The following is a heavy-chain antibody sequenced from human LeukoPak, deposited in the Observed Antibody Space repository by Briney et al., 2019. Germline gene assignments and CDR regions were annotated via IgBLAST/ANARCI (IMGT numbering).Heavy chain of an antibody. D-gene: IGHD1-26*01. Sequence: GGSLRLSCAASGFTFSSYWMHWVRQVPGKGLVCVSRINSDGSSTTYAVSVKGRFSISRDNGKNPLYLQMKSLRAEDPAVYYGARGPRSGSSYGTPPDVWGKGATVTVSS. CDR2: INSDGSST. V-gene: IGHV3-74*01. J-gene: IGHJ6*04. CDR1: GFTFSSYW. CDR3: ARGPRSGSSYGTPPDV.